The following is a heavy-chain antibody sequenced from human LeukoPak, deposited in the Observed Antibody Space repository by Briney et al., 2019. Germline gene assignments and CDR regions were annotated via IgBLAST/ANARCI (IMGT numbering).Heavy chain of an antibody. CDR3: ATDILPNYDFWSGYDY. Sequence: ASVKVSCKVSGYTLTELSMHWVRQAPGKGLEWMGGFDPEDGETIYAQKFQGRVTMTEDTSTDTAYMELSSLRSGDTAVYYCATDILPNYDFWSGYDYWGRGTLVTVSS. CDR2: FDPEDGET. CDR1: GYTLTELS. J-gene: IGHJ4*02. V-gene: IGHV1-24*01. D-gene: IGHD3-3*01.